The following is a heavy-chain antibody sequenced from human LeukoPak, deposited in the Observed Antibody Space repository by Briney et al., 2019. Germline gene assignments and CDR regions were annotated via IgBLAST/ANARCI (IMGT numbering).Heavy chain of an antibody. CDR2: IYYSGSS. V-gene: IGHV4-39*07. CDR3: ARGVVTETYYYYMDV. J-gene: IGHJ6*03. CDR1: GGSISTSSFY. Sequence: PSETLSLTCIVSGGSISTSSFYWDWIRQPPGKGLEWIGSIYYSGSSYYNPSLKSRVTMSVDTSKNQFSLKLSSVTAADTAVYYCARGVVTETYYYYMDVWGKGTTVTVSS. D-gene: IGHD4-23*01.